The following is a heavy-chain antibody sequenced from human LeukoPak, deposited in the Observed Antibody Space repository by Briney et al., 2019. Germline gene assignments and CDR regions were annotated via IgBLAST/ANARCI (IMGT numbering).Heavy chain of an antibody. V-gene: IGHV3-23*01. D-gene: IGHD3-22*01. CDR2: ITPNADRT. Sequence: HPGGSLRLSCAVSGFTFGSYGMSWVRQAPGKGLEWVSFITPNADRTSYADSVEGRFTISRDNPRNTLHMQMNSLRDEDTALYYCAIMHGYYDGSGYWVQWGQGTLVTVSS. CDR1: GFTFGSYG. J-gene: IGHJ1*01. CDR3: AIMHGYYDGSGYWVQ.